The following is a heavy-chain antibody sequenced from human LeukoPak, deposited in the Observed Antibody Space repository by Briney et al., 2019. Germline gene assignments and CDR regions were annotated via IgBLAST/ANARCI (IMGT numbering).Heavy chain of an antibody. CDR1: GFTFSSYE. CDR3: ARALRSEDAFDI. D-gene: IGHD1-14*01. V-gene: IGHV3-48*03. Sequence: GGSLRLSCAASGFTFSSYEMNWVRQAPGKGLEWVSYISSSGSTIYYADSVKGRFTISRDNAKNSPYLQMNSLRAEDTAVYYCARALRSEDAFDIWGQGTMVTVSS. CDR2: ISSSGSTI. J-gene: IGHJ3*02.